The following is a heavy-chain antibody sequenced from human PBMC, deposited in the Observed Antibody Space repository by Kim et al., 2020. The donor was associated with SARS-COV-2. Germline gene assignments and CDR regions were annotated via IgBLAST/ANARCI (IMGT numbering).Heavy chain of an antibody. CDR3: ARVEGGYFDY. CDR2: IYYSGST. J-gene: IGHJ4*02. CDR1: GGSISSSSYY. D-gene: IGHD3-16*01. Sequence: SETLSLTCTVSGGSISSSSYYWGWIRQPPGKGLEWIGSIYYSGSTYYNPSLKSRVTISVDTSKNQFSLKLSSVTAADTAVYYCARVEGGYFDYWGQGTLVTFSS. V-gene: IGHV4-39*07.